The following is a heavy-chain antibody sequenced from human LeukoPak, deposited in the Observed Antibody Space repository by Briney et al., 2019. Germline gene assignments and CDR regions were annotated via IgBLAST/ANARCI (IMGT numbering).Heavy chain of an antibody. CDR1: GGSISSSNW. V-gene: IGHV4-4*02. D-gene: IGHD3-10*01. CDR3: ARSHYYGWLRNFDY. CDR2: IYHSGST. Sequence: SGTLPLTCAVSGGSISSSNWWSWVRQPPGKGLEWIGEIYHSGSTNYNPSLKSRVTISVDKSKNQFSLKLSSVTAADTAVYYCARSHYYGWLRNFDYWGQGTLVTVSS. J-gene: IGHJ4*02.